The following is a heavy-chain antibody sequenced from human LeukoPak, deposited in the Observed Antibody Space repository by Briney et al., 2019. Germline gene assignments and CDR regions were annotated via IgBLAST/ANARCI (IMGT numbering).Heavy chain of an antibody. V-gene: IGHV3-7*01. CDR2: MRPDGNEI. D-gene: IGHD5-18*01. CDR1: GFTFSSYW. Sequence: PGGSLRLSCAASGFTFSSYWMSWLRQAPGKGLEWVANMRPDGNEIFYENSVKGRFTISRDNAKNSLFLQMNSLRGEDTAVYYCARDLSGVTGYTYGRGIDYWGQGTLVTVSS. J-gene: IGHJ4*02. CDR3: ARDLSGVTGYTYGRGIDY.